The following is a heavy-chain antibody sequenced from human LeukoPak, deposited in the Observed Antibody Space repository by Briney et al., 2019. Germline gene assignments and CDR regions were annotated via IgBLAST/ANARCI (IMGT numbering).Heavy chain of an antibody. D-gene: IGHD2-2*01. CDR2: ISGSGGST. J-gene: IGHJ4*02. V-gene: IGHV3-23*01. Sequence: GGSLRLSCAASGFAFSSYAMSWVRQAPGKGLEWVSAISGSGGSTYYADSVKGRFTISRDNSKNTLYLQMNSRRAEDTAVYYCAKDPVYCSSTSCYFGGLNYFDYWGQGTLVTVSS. CDR3: AKDPVYCSSTSCYFGGLNYFDY. CDR1: GFAFSSYA.